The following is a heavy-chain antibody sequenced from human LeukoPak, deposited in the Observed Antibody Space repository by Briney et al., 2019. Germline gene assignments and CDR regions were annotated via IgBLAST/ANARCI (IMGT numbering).Heavy chain of an antibody. CDR2: ISYDGSNK. CDR3: AKAACSGGSCYSLDY. Sequence: GRSLRLSCAASGFTFSSYGMHWVRQAPGKGLEWVAVISYDGSNKYYADSGKGRFTISRDNSKNTLYLQMNSLRAEDTAVYYCAKAACSGGSCYSLDYWGQGTLVTVSS. V-gene: IGHV3-30*18. D-gene: IGHD2-15*01. J-gene: IGHJ4*02. CDR1: GFTFSSYG.